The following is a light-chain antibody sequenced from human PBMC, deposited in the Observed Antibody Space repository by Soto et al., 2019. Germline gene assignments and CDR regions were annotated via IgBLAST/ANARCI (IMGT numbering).Light chain of an antibody. CDR1: QSVSSK. CDR2: GAS. J-gene: IGKJ1*01. V-gene: IGKV3-15*01. Sequence: TQSASTLSVSQREGATLSCRASQSVSSKLAWYQQKPGQAPRLLIYGASTRATGIPARFSGSGSGTDFNLIIARFAVEDFVLYCSPEHYVLGPTFAEGTKVDI. CDR3: PEHYVLGPT.